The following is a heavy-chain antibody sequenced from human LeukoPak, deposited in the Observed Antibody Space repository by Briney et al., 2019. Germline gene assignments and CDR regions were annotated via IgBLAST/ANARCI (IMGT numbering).Heavy chain of an antibody. CDR3: AKGVFGSGWPN. D-gene: IGHD6-19*01. CDR2: ISNSGVST. Sequence: GGSLRLSCAASGFTFSSYSINWVRQAPRKWLEWVSGISNSGVSTDYADSVKGRFTISRGNFKTTLYLQMNSLRAEDTDVYYCAKGVFGSGWPNWGKGTLVTVSS. J-gene: IGHJ4*02. V-gene: IGHV3-23*01. CDR1: GFTFSSYS.